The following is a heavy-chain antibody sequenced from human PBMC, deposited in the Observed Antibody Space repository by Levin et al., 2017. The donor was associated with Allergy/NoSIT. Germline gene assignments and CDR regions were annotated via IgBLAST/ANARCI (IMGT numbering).Heavy chain of an antibody. V-gene: IGHV4-34*01. J-gene: IGHJ6*03. Sequence: SQTLSLTCAVYGGSFSGYYWSWIRPPPGKGLEWIGEINHSGSTNYNPSLKSRVTISVDTSKNQFSLKLSSVTAADTAVYYCARAVATITGYYYYYYMDVWGKGTTVTVSS. CDR3: ARAVATITGYYYYYYMDV. CDR2: INHSGST. D-gene: IGHD5-12*01. CDR1: GGSFSGYY.